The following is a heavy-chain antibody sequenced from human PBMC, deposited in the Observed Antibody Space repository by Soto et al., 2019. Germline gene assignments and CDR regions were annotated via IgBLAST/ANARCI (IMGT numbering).Heavy chain of an antibody. CDR3: TRVDIWKNWFDP. D-gene: IGHD5-12*01. CDR2: IRSKANSYAT. J-gene: IGHJ5*02. Sequence: GGSLRLSCAASGFTFSGSAMHWVRQASGKGLEWVGRIRSKANSYATAYVASVKGRFTISRDDSKNTAYLQMNSLKTEDTAVYYCTRVDIWKNWFDPWGQGTLVTVSS. CDR1: GFTFSGSA. V-gene: IGHV3-73*01.